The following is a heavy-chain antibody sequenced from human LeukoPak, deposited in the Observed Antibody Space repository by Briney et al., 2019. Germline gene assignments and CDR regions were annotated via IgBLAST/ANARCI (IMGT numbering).Heavy chain of an antibody. CDR1: GFTFDDYA. CDR2: ISWDGGST. Sequence: GGSLRLSCAASGFTFDDYAMHWVRQAPGKGLEWVSLISWDGGSTFYADSVKGRFTISRDNAKNSLYLQMNSLRAEDTAVYSCARDKTRGLGYSYSKSGNYFDYWGQGTLVTISS. J-gene: IGHJ4*02. V-gene: IGHV3-43D*03. CDR3: ARDKTRGLGYSYSKSGNYFDY. D-gene: IGHD5-18*01.